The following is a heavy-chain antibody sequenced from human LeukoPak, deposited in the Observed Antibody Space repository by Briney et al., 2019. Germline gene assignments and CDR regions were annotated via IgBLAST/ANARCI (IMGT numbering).Heavy chain of an antibody. CDR2: IYTSGST. D-gene: IGHD5-18*01. CDR1: GGSISSGSYY. V-gene: IGHV4-61*02. Sequence: SRTLSLTCTVSGGSISSGSYYWSWIRQPAGKGLEWIGRIYTSGSTNYNPSLKSRVTISVDTSKNQFSLKLSSVTAADTAVYYCARNGGVDTAMVPVFDYWGQGTLVTVSS. J-gene: IGHJ4*02. CDR3: ARNGGVDTAMVPVFDY.